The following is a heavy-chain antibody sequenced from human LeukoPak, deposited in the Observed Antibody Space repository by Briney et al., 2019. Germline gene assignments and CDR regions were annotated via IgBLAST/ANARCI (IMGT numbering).Heavy chain of an antibody. CDR1: GFTLSSRY. D-gene: IGHD3-22*01. CDR2: IYSGGTT. J-gene: IGHJ4*02. CDR3: ARDMGGDSNGYSAY. Sequence: GGSLRLSCAASGFTLSSRYMSWVRQAPGKGLEWGSLIYSGGTTYYSDSVRGRFTISRDNSRNTLHLQMNSLRAEDTAVYYCARDMGGDSNGYSAYWGQGTLVTVSS. V-gene: IGHV3-53*01.